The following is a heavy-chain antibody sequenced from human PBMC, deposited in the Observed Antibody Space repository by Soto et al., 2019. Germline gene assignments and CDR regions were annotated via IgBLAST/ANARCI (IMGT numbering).Heavy chain of an antibody. Sequence: ASVKVSCKASGYTFTSYGISWVRQAPGQGLEWMGWISAYNGNTNYAQKLQGRVTMTTDTSTSTAYMELRSLRSDDTAVYDCARYRPAAQYYYYGMDVWGQGTTVTVSS. D-gene: IGHD2-15*01. J-gene: IGHJ6*02. V-gene: IGHV1-18*01. CDR2: ISAYNGNT. CDR3: ARYRPAAQYYYYGMDV. CDR1: GYTFTSYG.